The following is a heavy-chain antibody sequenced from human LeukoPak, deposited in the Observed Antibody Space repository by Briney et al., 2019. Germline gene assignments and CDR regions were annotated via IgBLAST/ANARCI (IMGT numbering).Heavy chain of an antibody. V-gene: IGHV4-39*07. CDR3: ARDELKSPRTPSADAFDI. Sequence: PSETLSLTCTVSGGSISSSSYYWGWIRQPPGKGLEWIGSIYYSGSTYYNPSLKSRVTISVDTSKNQFSLKLSSVTAADTAVYYCARDELKSPRTPSADAFDIWGQGTMVTVSS. J-gene: IGHJ3*02. CDR2: IYYSGST. D-gene: IGHD1-14*01. CDR1: GGSISSSSYY.